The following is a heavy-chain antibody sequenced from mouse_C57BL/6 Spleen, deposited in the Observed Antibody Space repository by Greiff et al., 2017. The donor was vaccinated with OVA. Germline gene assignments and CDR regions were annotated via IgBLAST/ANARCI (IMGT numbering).Heavy chain of an antibody. CDR2: IDPNSGGT. CDR3: ARGAYYSNYGWFAY. CDR1: GYTFTSYW. V-gene: IGHV1-72*01. Sequence: QVHVKQPGAELVKPGASVKLSCKASGYTFTSYWLHWVKQRPGRGLEWIGRIDPNSGGTKYNEKFKSKATLTVDKPSSTAYMQLSSLTSEDSAVYYCARGAYYSNYGWFAYWGQGTLVTVSA. D-gene: IGHD2-5*01. J-gene: IGHJ3*01.